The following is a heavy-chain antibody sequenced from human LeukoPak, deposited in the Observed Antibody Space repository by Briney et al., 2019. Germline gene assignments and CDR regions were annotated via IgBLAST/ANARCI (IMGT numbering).Heavy chain of an antibody. J-gene: IGHJ6*03. CDR1: GFTFSSYS. D-gene: IGHD6-6*01. CDR3: AREHIRGGQLATRIIYYYYYYMDV. V-gene: IGHV3-21*01. Sequence: GGSLRLSCAASGFTFSSYSMNWVRQAPGKGLEWVSSISSSSSYIYYADSVKGRFTISRDNAKNSLYLQMNSLRAEDTAVYYCAREHIRGGQLATRIIYYYYYYMDVWGKGTTVTVSS. CDR2: ISSSSSYI.